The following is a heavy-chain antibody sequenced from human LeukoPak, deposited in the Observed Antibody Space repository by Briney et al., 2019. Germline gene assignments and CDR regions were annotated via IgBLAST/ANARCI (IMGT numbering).Heavy chain of an antibody. CDR1: GFTFSSYG. V-gene: IGHV3-30*02. CDR2: IRYDGSNK. Sequence: GGSLRLSCAASGFTFSSYGMHWVRQAPGKGLEWVAFIRYDGSNKYYADSVKGRFTISRDNSKSTLYIQMNSLRAEDTAVYYCARDTVGATFPGAFDIWGQGTMVTVSS. CDR3: ARDTVGATFPGAFDI. J-gene: IGHJ3*02. D-gene: IGHD1-26*01.